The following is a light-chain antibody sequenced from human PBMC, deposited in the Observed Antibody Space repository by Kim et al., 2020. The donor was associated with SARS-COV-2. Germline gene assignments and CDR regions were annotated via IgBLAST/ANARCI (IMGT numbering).Light chain of an antibody. V-gene: IGLV3-19*01. CDR2: GKN. Sequence: ALGQTVRITCHGDSLRSYYASWYQQKPGQAPVLVIYGKNNRPSGIPDRFSGSSSGNTASLTITGAQAEDEADYYCNSRDSSGNHWVFGGGTKLTVL. J-gene: IGLJ3*02. CDR1: SLRSYY. CDR3: NSRDSSGNHWV.